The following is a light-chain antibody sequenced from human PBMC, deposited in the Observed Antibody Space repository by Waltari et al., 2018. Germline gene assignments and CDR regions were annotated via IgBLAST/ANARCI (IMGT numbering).Light chain of an antibody. CDR2: KAF. CDR1: QSILTW. J-gene: IGKJ2*01. CDR3: QQYHDYSA. V-gene: IGKV1-5*03. Sequence: DTQMNQSPSTLSASVGDRVTITCRASQSILTWLAWYQQKPGKAPRLLIYKAFNLESGVPGRFSGSASGTEFNLTISSLQPDDSATYYCQQYHDYSAFGQGTKLEIK.